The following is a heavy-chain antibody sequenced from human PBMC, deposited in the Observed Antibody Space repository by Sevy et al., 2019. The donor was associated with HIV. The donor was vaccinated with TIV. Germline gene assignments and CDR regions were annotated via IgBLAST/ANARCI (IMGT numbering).Heavy chain of an antibody. CDR3: AKDPKSGSYGGEYFQH. D-gene: IGHD1-26*01. CDR1: GFTFSSYG. J-gene: IGHJ1*01. CDR2: ISYDGSNK. V-gene: IGHV3-30*18. Sequence: GGSLRLSCAASGFTFSSYGMHWVRQAPGKGLEWVAVISYDGSNKYYADSVKGRFTISRDNSKNTLYLQMNSLRAEDTAVYYCAKDPKSGSYGGEYFQHWGQGTLVTVSS.